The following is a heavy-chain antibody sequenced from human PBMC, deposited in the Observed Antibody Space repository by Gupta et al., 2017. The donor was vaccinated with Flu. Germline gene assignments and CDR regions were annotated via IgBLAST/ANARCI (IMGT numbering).Heavy chain of an antibody. CDR3: ARDQGNPINGIYYYYGMDV. CDR1: GGTFSSYA. CDR2: IIPIFGTA. Sequence: HVQLVQSGAEVKKPGSSVKVSCKASGGTFSSYAISWVRQAPGQGLGWMGGIIPIFGTANSAQKFQGRVTITADESTSTAYMELSSLRSEDTAVYYCARDQGNPINGIYYYYGMDVWGQGTTVTVSS. J-gene: IGHJ6*02. V-gene: IGHV1-69*01. D-gene: IGHD1-14*01.